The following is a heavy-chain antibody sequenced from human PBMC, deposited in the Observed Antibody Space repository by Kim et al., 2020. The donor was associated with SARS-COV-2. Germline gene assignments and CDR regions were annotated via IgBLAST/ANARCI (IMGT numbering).Heavy chain of an antibody. CDR2: ILAGGDRT. J-gene: IGHJ6*02. Sequence: GGSLRLSCAASRFDLINYAMTWVRQAPGKGLQWVAVILAGGDRTYYTDSVKGRFAISRDDSKNTLYLQMNSLRGEDTAVYYCAKTISTPRSMDVWGQGTT. V-gene: IGHV3-23*01. CDR3: AKTISTPRSMDV. CDR1: RFDLINYA.